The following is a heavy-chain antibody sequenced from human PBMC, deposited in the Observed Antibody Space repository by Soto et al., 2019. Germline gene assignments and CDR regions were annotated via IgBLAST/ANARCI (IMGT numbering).Heavy chain of an antibody. Sequence: QVQLVQSGAEVKKPGSSVKVSCKASGGTFSSYTISWVRQAPGQGLEWMGSIIPILGIANYAQKFQGRVTITADKSTRPAYMELSSLRSEDTAVYYCARDLGSGMDVWGQGTTVTVSS. J-gene: IGHJ6*02. CDR2: IIPILGIA. CDR1: GGTFSSYT. V-gene: IGHV1-69*08. D-gene: IGHD3-16*01. CDR3: ARDLGSGMDV.